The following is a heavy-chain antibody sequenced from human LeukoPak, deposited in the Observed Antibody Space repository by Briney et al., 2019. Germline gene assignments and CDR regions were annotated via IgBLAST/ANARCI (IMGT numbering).Heavy chain of an antibody. CDR1: GDSVSSNSAA. J-gene: IGHJ5*02. CDR2: TYYKSKWYN. D-gene: IGHD6-6*01. Sequence: SQTLSLTCAISGDSVSSNSAAWNWIRQSPSRGLEWLGRTYYKSKWYNDYAVSVKTRITINPDTSTNQFSLQLNSVTPEDTAVYFCARGGYNSSWRSYWFDPWGQGTLVTVSS. V-gene: IGHV6-1*01. CDR3: ARGGYNSSWRSYWFDP.